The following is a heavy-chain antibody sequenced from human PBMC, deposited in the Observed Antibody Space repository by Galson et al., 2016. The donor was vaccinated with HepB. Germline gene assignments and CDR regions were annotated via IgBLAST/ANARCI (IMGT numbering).Heavy chain of an antibody. V-gene: IGHV3-33*01. CDR1: GFFFSDFG. Sequence: SLRLSCAASGFFFSDFGMHWVRQAPGKGLEWVALIWYDGTNEKYVDSVKGRFTISRDNSKNTLYLQMNSLRVEDTAVYYCARIPSIPGTNLGFYGMDVWGQGTAVTVS. CDR3: ARIPSIPGTNLGFYGMDV. CDR2: IWYDGTNE. D-gene: IGHD1-7*01. J-gene: IGHJ6*02.